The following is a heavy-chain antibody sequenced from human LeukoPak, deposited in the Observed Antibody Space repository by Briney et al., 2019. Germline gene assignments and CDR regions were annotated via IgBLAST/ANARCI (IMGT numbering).Heavy chain of an antibody. CDR2: IYYSGST. D-gene: IGHD6-19*01. J-gene: IGHJ4*02. Sequence: SETLSLTCTVSGYSISSSYYWSWIRQPPGKGLEWIGYIYYSGSTNYNPSLKSRVTISVDTSKNQFSLKLSSVTAADTAVYYCARGYSSGWYEFDYWGQGTLVTVSS. V-gene: IGHV4-61*01. CDR1: GYSISSSYY. CDR3: ARGYSSGWYEFDY.